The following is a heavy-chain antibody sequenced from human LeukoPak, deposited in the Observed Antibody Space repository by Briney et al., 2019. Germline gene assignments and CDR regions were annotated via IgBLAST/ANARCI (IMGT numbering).Heavy chain of an antibody. CDR1: GFTFSNAW. Sequence: GGSLRLSCAASGFTFSNAWMSWVRQAPGKGLEWVGRIKSKTDGWTTDYAAPVKGRFTISRDDSKNTLYLQMNSLKTEDTAVYYCTTDTVTTIDYWGQGTLVTVSS. V-gene: IGHV3-15*01. CDR3: TTDTVTTIDY. D-gene: IGHD4-11*01. J-gene: IGHJ4*02. CDR2: IKSKTDGWTT.